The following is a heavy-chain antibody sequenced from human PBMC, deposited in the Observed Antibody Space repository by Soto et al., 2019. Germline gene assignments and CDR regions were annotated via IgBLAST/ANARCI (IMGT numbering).Heavy chain of an antibody. CDR2: INHSGST. Sequence: PSETLSLTCAVYGGSFSGYYWILIRHPPGKGLEWIGEINHSGSTNYNPSLKSRVTISVDTSKNQFSLKLSSVTAADTAVYYCARASVVVAATAIDYWGQGTLVTVSS. CDR1: GGSFSGYY. D-gene: IGHD2-15*01. J-gene: IGHJ4*02. CDR3: ARASVVVAATAIDY. V-gene: IGHV4-34*01.